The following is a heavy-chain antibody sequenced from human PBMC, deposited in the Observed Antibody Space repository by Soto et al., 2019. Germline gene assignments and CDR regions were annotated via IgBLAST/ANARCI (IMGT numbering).Heavy chain of an antibody. V-gene: IGHV1-8*01. Sequence: AAVKVSCKASGYTFSSYDINRVRQDTGQGLEWMGCMNPNSGNTGYAQKYQGSVTMTRNTTVITAYMELRSLRSEDTAVYYCAKGPSVYGTDVWGQGTPVTVSS. CDR3: AKGPSVYGTDV. CDR1: GYTFSSYD. CDR2: MNPNSGNT. J-gene: IGHJ6*02.